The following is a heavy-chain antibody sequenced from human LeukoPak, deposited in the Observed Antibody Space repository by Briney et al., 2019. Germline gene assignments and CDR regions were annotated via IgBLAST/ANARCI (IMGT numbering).Heavy chain of an antibody. CDR1: GDISTSYV. D-gene: IGHD2-2*02. CDR3: ARDEDVVVPAAITNWFDP. J-gene: IGHJ5*02. V-gene: IGHV1-18*01. Sequence: ASVKVSCKASGDISTSYVMHWIRQAPGQGLEWMGWISAYNGNTNYAQKLQGRVTMTTDTSTSTAYMELRSLRSDDTAVYYCARDEDVVVPAAITNWFDPWGQGTLVTVSS. CDR2: ISAYNGNT.